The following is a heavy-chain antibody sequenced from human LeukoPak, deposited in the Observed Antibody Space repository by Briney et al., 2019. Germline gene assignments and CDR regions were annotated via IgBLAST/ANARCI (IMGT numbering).Heavy chain of an antibody. Sequence: ASVKVSCKASEYTFTGYYMHWVRQTPGQGLEWMGWISPNSGGTNYAQKFQGRVTMTRDTSISTAYMELSRLRSDDTAVYYCARLPDDYGDYEADYWGQGTLVTVSS. CDR2: ISPNSGGT. D-gene: IGHD4-17*01. CDR1: EYTFTGYY. V-gene: IGHV1-2*02. J-gene: IGHJ4*02. CDR3: ARLPDDYGDYEADY.